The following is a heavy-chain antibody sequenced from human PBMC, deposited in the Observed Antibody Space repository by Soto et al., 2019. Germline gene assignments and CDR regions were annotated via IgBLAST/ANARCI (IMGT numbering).Heavy chain of an antibody. J-gene: IGHJ4*02. CDR1: GGSISSYY. D-gene: IGHD6-19*01. V-gene: IGHV4-39*07. CDR2: IYYSGST. Sequence: PSETLSLTCTVSGGSISSYYWGWIRQPPGKGLEWIGSIYYSGSTYYNPSLKSRVTISPDTSKSQFSLKLNSVTAADTAVYYCATTARTAVTGTVFHYWGQGTLVTVSS. CDR3: ATTARTAVTGTVFHY.